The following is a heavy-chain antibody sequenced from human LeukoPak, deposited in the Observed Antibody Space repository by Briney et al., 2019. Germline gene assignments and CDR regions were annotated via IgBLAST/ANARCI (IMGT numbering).Heavy chain of an antibody. V-gene: IGHV1-69*04. D-gene: IGHD6-6*01. CDR1: GGTFSSYA. CDR3: ARSPGGMSSSVFDY. Sequence: SVKVSCKASGGTFSSYAISWVRQAPGQGLEWMGRIIPILGIADYAQKFQGRVTITADKSTSTAYMELSSLRSEDTAVYYCARSPGGMSSSVFDYWGQGTLVTVSS. J-gene: IGHJ4*02. CDR2: IIPILGIA.